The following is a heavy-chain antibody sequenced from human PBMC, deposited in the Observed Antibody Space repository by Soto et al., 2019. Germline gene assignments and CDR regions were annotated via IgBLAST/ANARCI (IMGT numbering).Heavy chain of an antibody. Sequence: GESLKISCQASGYSFSNFWIAWVRQMPGEGLEWLGIIYPDDSDTRYSPSFLGQVTISADKSIKTTYLQWSSLKASDTAIYFCASSVLVTSTMNYFDLWGQGTLVSVSS. J-gene: IGHJ4*02. V-gene: IGHV5-51*01. CDR1: GYSFSNFW. D-gene: IGHD2-8*02. CDR3: ASSVLVTSTMNYFDL. CDR2: IYPDDSDT.